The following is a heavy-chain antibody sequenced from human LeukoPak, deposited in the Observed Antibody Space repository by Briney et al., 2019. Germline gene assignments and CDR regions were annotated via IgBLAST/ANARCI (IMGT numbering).Heavy chain of an antibody. J-gene: IGHJ4*02. CDR3: AKDPPYCVDYAKTMGY. D-gene: IGHD4-17*01. CDR1: GCTFSSSA. V-gene: IGHV3-23*01. CDR2: ISGSGGST. Sequence: GGSLRLSCAASGCTFSSSAMSWVRQAPGKGLEWVSVISGSGGSTYYADSVKGRFTISRDNSKNTLYLQMNSLSTEHTAVYYLAKDPPYCVDYAKTMGYWGQGTLVTVSS.